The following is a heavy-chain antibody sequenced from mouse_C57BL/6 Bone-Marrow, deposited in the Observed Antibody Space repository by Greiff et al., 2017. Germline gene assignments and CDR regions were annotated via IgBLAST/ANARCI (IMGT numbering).Heavy chain of an antibody. V-gene: IGHV5-9*01. Sequence: EVKLMESGGGLVKPGGSLKLSCAASGFTFSSYTMSWVRQTPEKRLEWVATISGGGGNTYYPDSVKGRFTISRDNAKNTLYLQMSSLRSEDTALYYCARHGSNYDYWGQGTTLTVSS. CDR1: GFTFSSYT. J-gene: IGHJ2*01. CDR2: ISGGGGNT. CDR3: ARHGSNYDY. D-gene: IGHD2-5*01.